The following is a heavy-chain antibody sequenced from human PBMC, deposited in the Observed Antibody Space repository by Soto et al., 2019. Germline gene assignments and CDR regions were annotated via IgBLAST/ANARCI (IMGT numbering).Heavy chain of an antibody. CDR1: GFTFSSYA. CDR2: ISYDGSNK. J-gene: IGHJ2*01. Sequence: QVQLVESGGGVVQPGRSLRLSCAASGFTFSSYAMHWVRQAPGKGLEWVAVISYDGSNKYYADSVKGRFTISRDNSKNTLYLQMNSLRAEDTAVYYCARGENWYFDLWGRGTLVTVSS. CDR3: ARGENWYFDL. V-gene: IGHV3-30-3*01.